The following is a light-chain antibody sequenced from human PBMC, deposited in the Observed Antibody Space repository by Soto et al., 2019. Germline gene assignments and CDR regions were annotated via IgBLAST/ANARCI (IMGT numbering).Light chain of an antibody. CDR1: SSDVGAYDY. Sequence: QSVLTQPASVSASPGQSITISCTGTSSDVGAYDYVSWYQQHPGKAPKLMIYDVSNRPSGVSNRFSGSKSGNTASLTISGLQAEDEAHYYCTSYTSSNSLVVFGGGTKVTVL. V-gene: IGLV2-14*03. CDR2: DVS. CDR3: TSYTSSNSLVV. J-gene: IGLJ3*02.